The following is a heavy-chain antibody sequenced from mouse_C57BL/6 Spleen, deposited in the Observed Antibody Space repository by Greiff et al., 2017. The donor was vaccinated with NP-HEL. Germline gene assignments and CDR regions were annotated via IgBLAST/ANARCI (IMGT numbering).Heavy chain of an antibody. V-gene: IGHV2-2*01. CDR2: IWSGGST. Sequence: QVQLQQSGPGLVQPSQSLSITCTVSGFSLTSYGVHWVRQSPGTGLEWLGVIWSGGSTDYNAAFISRLSISKDTSKSQVFFKMNSLQADDTAIYYCAREGLRRGGYWYFDVWGTGTTVTVSS. J-gene: IGHJ1*03. CDR1: GFSLTSYG. D-gene: IGHD2-2*01. CDR3: AREGLRRGGYWYFDV.